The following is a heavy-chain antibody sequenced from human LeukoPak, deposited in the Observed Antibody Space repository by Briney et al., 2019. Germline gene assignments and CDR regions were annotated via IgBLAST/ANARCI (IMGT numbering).Heavy chain of an antibody. J-gene: IGHJ3*02. D-gene: IGHD3-10*01. V-gene: IGHV4-59*01. CDR2: IYYSGST. CDR1: GGSISSYY. CDR3: ARTYYYGSGSYYKLLDAFDI. Sequence: KPSETLSLTCTVSGGSISSYYWSWIRQPPGKGLEWIGYIYYSGSTNYNPSLKSRVTISVDTSKNRFSLKLSSVTAADTAVYYCARTYYYGSGSYYKLLDAFDIWGQGTMVTVSS.